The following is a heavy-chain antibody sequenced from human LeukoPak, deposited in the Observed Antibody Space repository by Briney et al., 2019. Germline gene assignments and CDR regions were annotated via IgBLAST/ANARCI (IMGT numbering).Heavy chain of an antibody. CDR3: ARGRVSSSTWYSTYYYYFYMDV. CDR1: GGSISSSSYY. D-gene: IGHD1-1*01. J-gene: IGHJ6*03. Sequence: SETLSLTCTVSGGSISSSSYYGGWIRQPPGKWLEWIGSIYYSGSTYYNPSLNSPLTISVDTSNNQSSLKLRSVTAAETAAYFCARGRVSSSTWYSTYYYYFYMDVWGKGTTVTVSS. V-gene: IGHV4-39*07. CDR2: IYYSGST.